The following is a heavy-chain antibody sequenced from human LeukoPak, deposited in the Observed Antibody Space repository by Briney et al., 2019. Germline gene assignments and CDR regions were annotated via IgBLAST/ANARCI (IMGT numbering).Heavy chain of an antibody. CDR2: ISYDGSNK. CDR1: GFTFSSYG. J-gene: IGHJ4*02. CDR3: ATHGYDSSAVYFDY. Sequence: GGSLRLSCAASGFTFSSYGMHWVRQAPGKGLEWVAVISYDGSNKYYADSVKGRFTISRDNSKNTLYLQMNSLRAEDTAVYYCATHGYDSSAVYFDYWGQGTLVTVSS. D-gene: IGHD3-22*01. V-gene: IGHV3-30*03.